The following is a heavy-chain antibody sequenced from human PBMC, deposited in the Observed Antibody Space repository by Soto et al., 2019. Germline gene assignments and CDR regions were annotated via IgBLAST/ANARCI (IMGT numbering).Heavy chain of an antibody. CDR2: IHSSGNT. V-gene: IGHV4-39*01. CDR1: GDSISSSRCY. D-gene: IGHD5-18*01. Sequence: SESLSLTFAVSGDSISSSRCYSGWIRQPPGKGLEWIGSIHSSGNTKYNSSLKSRVTISVDTSKNQFSLKLTSVTAADAAVYYCARHGYGDHDDAFDIWGQGTMVT. J-gene: IGHJ3*02. CDR3: ARHGYGDHDDAFDI.